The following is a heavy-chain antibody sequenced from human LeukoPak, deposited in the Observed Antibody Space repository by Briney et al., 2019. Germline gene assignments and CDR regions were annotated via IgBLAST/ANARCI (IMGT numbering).Heavy chain of an antibody. Sequence: SETLSLTCTVSGGSISSSRFYWAWIRQPPGKGLEWIGSIYYDGSTYYNPSLKSRVTISVDASKNQFSLQLSSVTASDTAVYYCARGALAPEGAHDAFDIWGQGTMVTVSS. CDR3: ARGALAPEGAHDAFDI. V-gene: IGHV4-39*01. J-gene: IGHJ3*02. D-gene: IGHD3-16*01. CDR2: IYYDGST. CDR1: GGSISSSRFY.